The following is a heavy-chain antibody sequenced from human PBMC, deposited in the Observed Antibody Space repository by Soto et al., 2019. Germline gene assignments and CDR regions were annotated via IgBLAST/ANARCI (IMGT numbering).Heavy chain of an antibody. CDR1: GFTFSGSA. D-gene: IGHD3-3*01. CDR2: TRTKPNNYAT. J-gene: IGHJ6*03. CDR3: SRQASDFWSGKPQYYMDV. V-gene: IGHV3-73*01. Sequence: EVQLVESGGGLAHPGGSLKLSCAAPGFTFSGSAMHWVRQASGKGLEWVGRTRTKPNNYATEYGASVKGRFTISRDDSKNTAYLQMNSLNTEDTAVYYCSRQASDFWSGKPQYYMDVWGKGTTVTVSS.